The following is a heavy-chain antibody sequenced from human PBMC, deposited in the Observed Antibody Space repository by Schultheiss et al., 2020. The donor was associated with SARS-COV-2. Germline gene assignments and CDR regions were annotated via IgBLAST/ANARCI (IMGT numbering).Heavy chain of an antibody. CDR1: GGSISSGGYY. CDR2: IYYSGST. D-gene: IGHD3-22*01. CDR3: ARTYYYDSSGYYYWGYFDY. Sequence: SETLSLTCTVSGGSISSGGYYWSWIRQHPGKGLEWIGYIYYSGSTNYNPSLKSRVTISVDTSKNQFSLKLSSVTAADTAVYYCARTYYYDSSGYYYWGYFDYWGQGTLVTVSS. J-gene: IGHJ4*02. V-gene: IGHV4-61*08.